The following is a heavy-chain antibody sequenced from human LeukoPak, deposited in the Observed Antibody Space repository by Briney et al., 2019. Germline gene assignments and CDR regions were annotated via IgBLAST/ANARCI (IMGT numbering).Heavy chain of an antibody. D-gene: IGHD3-22*01. V-gene: IGHV3-30*04. CDR1: GFTFSSYA. Sequence: GRSLRLSCAASGFTFSSYAMHWVRQAPGKGLEWVAVISYDGSNKYYADSVKGRFTISRDNSKNTLYLQMNSLRAEGTAVYYCARAYYYDSSGYYPLGVWGQGTLVTVSS. CDR2: ISYDGSNK. J-gene: IGHJ4*02. CDR3: ARAYYYDSSGYYPLGV.